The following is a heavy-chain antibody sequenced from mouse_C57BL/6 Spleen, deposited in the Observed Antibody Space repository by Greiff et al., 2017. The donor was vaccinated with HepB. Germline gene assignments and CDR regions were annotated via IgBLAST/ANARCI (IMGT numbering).Heavy chain of an antibody. CDR2: IHPNSGST. D-gene: IGHD1-1*01. J-gene: IGHJ1*03. Sequence: QVQLQQPGAELVKPGASVKLSCKASGYTFTSYWMNWVKQRPGKGLEWIGMIHPNSGSTNYNEKFKSKATLTVDKSTITAYRQLSSLTSEDSAVYYCARYYGSSPPRYFDVWGTGTTVTVSS. CDR1: GYTFTSYW. CDR3: ARYYGSSPPRYFDV. V-gene: IGHV1-64*01.